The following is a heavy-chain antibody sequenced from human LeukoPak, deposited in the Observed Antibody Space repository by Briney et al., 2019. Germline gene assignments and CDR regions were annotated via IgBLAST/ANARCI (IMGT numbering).Heavy chain of an antibody. CDR2: ISGSGDST. Sequence: QAGGSLRLSCAASGFTFSSYAMSWVRQAPGKGLEWVSAISGSGDSTYYGDSVKGRFTISRDNSKNTLYLQMNSPRAEDTAVYYCARAVSSGYDPFDYWGQGTLVTVSS. D-gene: IGHD3-22*01. CDR1: GFTFSSYA. J-gene: IGHJ4*02. CDR3: ARAVSSGYDPFDY. V-gene: IGHV3-23*01.